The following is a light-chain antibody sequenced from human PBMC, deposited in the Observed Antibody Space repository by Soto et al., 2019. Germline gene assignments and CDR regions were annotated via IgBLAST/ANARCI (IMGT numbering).Light chain of an antibody. CDR1: QTISGY. V-gene: IGKV1-39*01. CDR3: QQSYTPSVT. CDR2: AAS. Sequence: DIQMTQSPSSLSASVGDRVTITCRASQTISGYSNWYQQKPGKAPELLFYAASYLGNGVPSRFSGSGSGTYFTLTIGSLQPEDLATYYCQQSYTPSVTCGGGTEFDIK. J-gene: IGKJ4*02.